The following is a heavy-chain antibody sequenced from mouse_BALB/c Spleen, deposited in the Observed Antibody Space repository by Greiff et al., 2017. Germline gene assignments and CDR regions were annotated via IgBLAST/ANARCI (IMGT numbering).Heavy chain of an antibody. CDR1: GFTFSSYT. CDR2: ISNGGGST. Sequence: EVKLVESGGGLVQPGGSLKLSCAASGFTFSSYTMSWVRQTPEKRLEWVAYISNGGGSTYYPDTVKGRFTISRDNAKNTLYLQMSSLKSEDTAMYYCARHEDYDAEYYFDYWGQGTTLTVSS. CDR3: ARHEDYDAEYYFDY. D-gene: IGHD2-4*01. V-gene: IGHV5-12-2*01. J-gene: IGHJ2*01.